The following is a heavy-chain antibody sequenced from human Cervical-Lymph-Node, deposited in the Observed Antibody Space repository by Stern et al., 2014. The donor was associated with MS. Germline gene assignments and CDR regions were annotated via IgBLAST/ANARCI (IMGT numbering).Heavy chain of an antibody. V-gene: IGHV1-46*03. CDR3: ARGGPPETGYAPDY. CDR1: GYTLTRNY. D-gene: IGHD5-12*01. CDR2: INPSGGAA. Sequence: VQLVESGAEVKKPGASVKVSCKAFGYTLTRNYMHWVRQAPGQGLEWMGIINPSGGAANYAQKFQGRVTMTRETSTGTVYMELSSLRSDDTAVYFCARGGPPETGYAPDYWGQGTLVTVSS. J-gene: IGHJ4*02.